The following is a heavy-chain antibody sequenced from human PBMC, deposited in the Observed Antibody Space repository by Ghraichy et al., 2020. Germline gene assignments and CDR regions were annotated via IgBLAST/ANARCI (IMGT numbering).Heavy chain of an antibody. CDR2: ISATGSGT. V-gene: IGHV3-23*01. D-gene: IGHD3-10*01. CDR1: GFTFSNYA. Sequence: GVLRLSCAASGFTFSNYAMRWVRQAPGKGLEWVSSISATGSGTYYADSVKGRFTISRDNSKNTLYLQMNSLRAEDTAVYYCAKGTVRGGENYYGMDWGQGTTVTVSS. J-gene: IGHJ6*02. CDR3: AKGTVRGGENYYGMD.